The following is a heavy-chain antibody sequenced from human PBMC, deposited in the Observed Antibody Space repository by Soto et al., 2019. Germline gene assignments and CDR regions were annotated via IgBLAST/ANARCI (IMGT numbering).Heavy chain of an antibody. CDR2: ISSSSSYT. CDR3: AKVVKNDYYGMDV. Sequence: GGSLRLSCAASGFTFSDYYMSWIRQAPGKGLEWVSYISSSSSYTNYADSVKGRFTISRDNAKNSLYLQMNSLRAEDTAVYYCAKVVKNDYYGMDVWGQGTTVTVSS. V-gene: IGHV3-11*05. J-gene: IGHJ6*02. D-gene: IGHD3-22*01. CDR1: GFTFSDYY.